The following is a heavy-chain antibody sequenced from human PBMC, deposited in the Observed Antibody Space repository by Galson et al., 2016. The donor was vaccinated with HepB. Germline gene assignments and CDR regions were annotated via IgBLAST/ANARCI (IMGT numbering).Heavy chain of an antibody. D-gene: IGHD2-15*01. CDR3: VRDVGRMVEGNGMDV. V-gene: IGHV3-33*08. J-gene: IGHJ6*02. Sequence: SLRLSCAASGFTFSTYSMNWVRQAPGKGLEWVAVIWYDGSDKYYADSVKGRFTISRDNSKNTLNLQMNSLRAEDTAVYYCVRDVGRMVEGNGMDVWGQGTTVTVSS. CDR2: IWYDGSDK. CDR1: GFTFSTYS.